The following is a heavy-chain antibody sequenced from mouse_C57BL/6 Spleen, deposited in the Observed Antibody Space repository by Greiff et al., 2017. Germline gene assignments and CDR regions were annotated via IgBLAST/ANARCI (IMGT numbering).Heavy chain of an antibody. D-gene: IGHD2-3*01. CDR2: INPGSGGT. V-gene: IGHV1-54*01. Sequence: QVQLQQPGAELVRPGTSVKVSCKASGYAFTNYLIEWVKQRPGQGLEWIGVINPGSGGTNYNEKFKGKATLTADKSSSTAYMQLSSLTSEDSAVYFCARVDGYYYFAYWGQGTLVTVSA. CDR3: ARVDGYYYFAY. CDR1: GYAFTNYL. J-gene: IGHJ3*01.